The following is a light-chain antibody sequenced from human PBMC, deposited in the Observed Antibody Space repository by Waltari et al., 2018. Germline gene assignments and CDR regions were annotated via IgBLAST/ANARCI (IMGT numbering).Light chain of an antibody. CDR2: EVS. V-gene: IGLV2-14*01. CDR3: SSYTSSSTLV. J-gene: IGLJ2*01. CDR1: SSDVGGYTY. Sequence: QSALTQPASVSGSPGQPITISCTGTSSDVGGYTYVSWYQQHPGKAPKLMIYEVSNRPSGVSNRFSGSKSGNTASLTISGLQAEDEADYYCSSYTSSSTLVFGGGTKLTVL.